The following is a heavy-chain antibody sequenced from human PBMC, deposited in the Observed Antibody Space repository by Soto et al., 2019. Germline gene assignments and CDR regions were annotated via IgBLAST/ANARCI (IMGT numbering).Heavy chain of an antibody. CDR3: ARHKSRDYFDY. CDR2: SYYSGST. J-gene: IGHJ4*02. CDR1: GGSISSSSYY. V-gene: IGHV4-39*01. Sequence: QLQLQESGPGLVKPSETLSLTCTVSGGSISSSSYYWGWIRQPPGKGLEWIGSSYYSGSTYYNPSLKSRVTISVDTSKTQFSLQLSSVTAADTAVYYCARHKSRDYFDYWGQGTLVTVSS.